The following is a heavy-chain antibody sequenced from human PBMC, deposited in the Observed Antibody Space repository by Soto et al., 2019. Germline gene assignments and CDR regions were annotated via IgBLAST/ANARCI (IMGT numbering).Heavy chain of an antibody. D-gene: IGHD2-2*01. Sequence: SETLSLTCTVSGGSISSSSYYWGWIRQPPGKGLEWIGSIYYSGSTYYNPSLKSRVTISVDTSKNQFSLKLSSVTAADTAVYYYAKWGSSKYGMDVWGQGTTVTVSS. CDR2: IYYSGST. CDR1: GGSISSSSYY. V-gene: IGHV4-39*01. CDR3: AKWGSSKYGMDV. J-gene: IGHJ6*02.